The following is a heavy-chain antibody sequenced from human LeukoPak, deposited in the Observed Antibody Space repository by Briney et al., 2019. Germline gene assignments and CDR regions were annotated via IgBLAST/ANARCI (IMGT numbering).Heavy chain of an antibody. D-gene: IGHD2-2*01. V-gene: IGHV1-69*13. Sequence: ASVKVSCKASGGTFSSYAISWVRQAPGQGLEWMGGIIPIFGTANYAQKFQGRVTITADESTSTAYMELSSLRSEDTAVYYCARGIVVVPAAIEYYFDYWGQGTLVTVSS. J-gene: IGHJ4*02. CDR3: ARGIVVVPAAIEYYFDY. CDR1: GGTFSSYA. CDR2: IIPIFGTA.